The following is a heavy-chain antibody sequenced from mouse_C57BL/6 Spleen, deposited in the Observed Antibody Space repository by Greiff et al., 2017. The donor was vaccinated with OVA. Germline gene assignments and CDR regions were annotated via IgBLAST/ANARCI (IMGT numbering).Heavy chain of an antibody. V-gene: IGHV5-9-1*02. Sequence: EVKVVESGEGLVKPGGSLKLSCAASGFTFSSYAMSWVRQTPEKRLEWVAYSSSGGDYIYNADTVKGRFTISSENARNTLYLQMSSLKTEDTAMYSCTIDWRITTVVTSNYFDYWGQGPTLTVSS. D-gene: IGHD1-1*01. J-gene: IGHJ2*01. CDR1: GFTFSSYA. CDR3: TIDWRITTVVTSNYFDY. CDR2: SSSGGDYI.